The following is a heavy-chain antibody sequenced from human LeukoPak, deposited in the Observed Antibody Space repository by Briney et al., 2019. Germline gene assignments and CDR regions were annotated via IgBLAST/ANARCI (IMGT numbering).Heavy chain of an antibody. CDR1: GGSISSHY. Sequence: SETLSLTCTVSGGSISSHYWSWIRQPPGKGLEWIGYIYYSGSTNYNPSLKSRVTISVDTSKNQFSLKLSSVTATDTAVYYCARGKVSTVTDYFDYWGQGTLVTVSS. J-gene: IGHJ4*02. V-gene: IGHV4-59*11. CDR3: ARGKVSTVTDYFDY. CDR2: IYYSGST. D-gene: IGHD4-17*01.